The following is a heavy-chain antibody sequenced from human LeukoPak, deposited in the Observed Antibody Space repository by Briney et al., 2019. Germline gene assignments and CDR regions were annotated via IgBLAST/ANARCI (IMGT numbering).Heavy chain of an antibody. V-gene: IGHV3-9*01. CDR3: AKGAYSSGYYYFDY. D-gene: IGHD3-22*01. J-gene: IGHJ4*02. CDR2: ISWNSGSI. Sequence: GGSLRLSCAASGFTFDDYAMHWVRQAPGKGLEWVSGISWNSGSIGYADSVKGRFTISRDNAKNSLYLQMNSLRAEDTALYYCAKGAYSSGYYYFDYWGQGTLVTVSS. CDR1: GFTFDDYA.